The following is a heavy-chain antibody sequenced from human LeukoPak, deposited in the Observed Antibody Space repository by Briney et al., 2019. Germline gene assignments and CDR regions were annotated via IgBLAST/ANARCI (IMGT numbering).Heavy chain of an antibody. CDR2: FYHSGST. Sequence: SETLSLICTVSGYSISSGYYWGWIRQPPGKGLEWIGSFYHSGSTYYNPSLRSRVTISVDTSKNQFSLKLSSVTAADTAVYYCARDSGYYPHYAFDIWGQGTMVTVSS. D-gene: IGHD3-22*01. CDR3: ARDSGYYPHYAFDI. V-gene: IGHV4-38-2*02. J-gene: IGHJ3*02. CDR1: GYSISSGYY.